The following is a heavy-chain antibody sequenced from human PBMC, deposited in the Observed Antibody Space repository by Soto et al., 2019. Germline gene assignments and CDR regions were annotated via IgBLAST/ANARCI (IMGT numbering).Heavy chain of an antibody. D-gene: IGHD2-2*01. J-gene: IGHJ5*02. CDR3: AKLSCTSSTCYFPGWFDP. CDR1: GDSISGGASF. V-gene: IGHV4-31*03. Sequence: SETLSLTCTVSGDSISGGASFWSWIRQPPGKGLEWIANVYYSGSSYYDPSLKSRLTISVDTTKNQFSLQLKSMTAADTAVYYCAKLSCTSSTCYFPGWFDPWGQGTLVTVSS. CDR2: VYYSGSS.